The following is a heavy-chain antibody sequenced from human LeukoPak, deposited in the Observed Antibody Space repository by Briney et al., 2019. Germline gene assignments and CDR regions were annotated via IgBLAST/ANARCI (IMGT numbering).Heavy chain of an antibody. V-gene: IGHV4-4*07. Sequence: SETLSLTCTVSGGSITYYYCNWIRQPAGKGLEWIGRISTSGSTNYNPSLKSRVTMSVDASKNQFSLKLSSVTAADTAVCYCARGPGGYCSGGSCPVDYWGQGTLVTVSS. CDR2: ISTSGST. CDR3: ARGPGGYCSGGSCPVDY. J-gene: IGHJ4*02. CDR1: GGSITYYY. D-gene: IGHD2-15*01.